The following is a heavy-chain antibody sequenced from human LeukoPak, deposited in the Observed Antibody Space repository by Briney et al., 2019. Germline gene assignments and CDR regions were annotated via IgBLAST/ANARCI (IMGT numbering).Heavy chain of an antibody. D-gene: IGHD2-21*01. J-gene: IGHJ4*02. CDR1: GFTFDDYG. Sequence: GSLRLSCAASGFTFDDYGMSWVRQAPGKGLEWVANIKQDGSEKYYVDSVKGRFTISRDNAKNSLYLQMNSLRAEDTAVYYCARELRHMVVTDYWGQGTLVTVSS. CDR2: IKQDGSEK. V-gene: IGHV3-7*01. CDR3: ARELRHMVVTDY.